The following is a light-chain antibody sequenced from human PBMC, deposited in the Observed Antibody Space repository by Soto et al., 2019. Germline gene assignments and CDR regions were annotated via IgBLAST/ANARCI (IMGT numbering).Light chain of an antibody. CDR1: SSDVGGYNY. Sequence: QSVLTQPASVSGSPGQSITISCTGTSSDVGGYNYVSWYQQHPGKAPKLMIYEVSNRPSGVSNRFSGSKSGDTASLTISGLQAEDEGDYYCSSYTDSSTLGVFGTGTKVTGL. CDR2: EVS. CDR3: SSYTDSSTLGV. J-gene: IGLJ1*01. V-gene: IGLV2-14*01.